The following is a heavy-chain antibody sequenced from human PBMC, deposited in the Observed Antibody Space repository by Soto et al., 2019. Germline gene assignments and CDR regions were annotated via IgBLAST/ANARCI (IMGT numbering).Heavy chain of an antibody. J-gene: IGHJ4*02. CDR2: ITGSADST. V-gene: IGHV3-23*01. D-gene: IGHD6-19*01. Sequence: GGSLRLSCAASGFTFSHCAMSWFRQAPGKGLEWVSAITGSADSTHYADSVEGRFTISRDNSKNTLYLQMSSLRVEDTALYYCAKDRSSGFALPLASWGQGTLVTVSS. CDR3: AKDRSSGFALPLAS. CDR1: GFTFSHCA.